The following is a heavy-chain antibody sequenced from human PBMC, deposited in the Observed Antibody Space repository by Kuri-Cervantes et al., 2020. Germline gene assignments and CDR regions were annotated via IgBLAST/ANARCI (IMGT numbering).Heavy chain of an antibody. CDR1: GFSFSSSW. D-gene: IGHD5-18*01. V-gene: IGHV3-7*01. CDR3: ARDAWIQLGEGIFDY. CDR2: INQDGTEK. Sequence: GESLKISCAASGFSFSSSWMTWVRQAPGKGLEWVANINQDGTEKNYVDSVKGRFTISRDNAKNSLYLQMNSLRAEDTAVYYCARDAWIQLGEGIFDYWGQGTLVTVSS. J-gene: IGHJ4*02.